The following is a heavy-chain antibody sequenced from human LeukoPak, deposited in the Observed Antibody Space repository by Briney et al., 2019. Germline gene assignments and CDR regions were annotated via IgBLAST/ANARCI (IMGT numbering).Heavy chain of an antibody. D-gene: IGHD6-13*01. CDR2: INWNGGST. CDR1: GFTFDDYG. Sequence: PGGSLRLSCAASGFTFDDYGMSWVRQAPGKGLEWVSGINWNGGSTGYADSVKGRFTISRDNAKNSLYLQMNSLRAEDTALYYCARWLSGTGEQLVLAFDIWGQGTMVTVSS. CDR3: ARWLSGTGEQLVLAFDI. J-gene: IGHJ3*02. V-gene: IGHV3-20*04.